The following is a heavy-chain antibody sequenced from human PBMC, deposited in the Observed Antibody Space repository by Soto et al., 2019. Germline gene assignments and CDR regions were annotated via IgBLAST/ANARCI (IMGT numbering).Heavy chain of an antibody. CDR3: ARTTMVRGVTYDY. V-gene: IGHV3-23*01. CDR1: GFMFNSYA. J-gene: IGHJ4*02. D-gene: IGHD3-10*01. CDR2: ISSTGSST. Sequence: EVQLLESGGGLVQPGGSLRLSCTASGFMFNSYAMSWVRQAPGKGLEWVSSISSTGSSTYYADSVKGRCTISRDNSKNTLNAQMKSLRAEDTAVYYCARTTMVRGVTYDYWGQGTLVTVSS.